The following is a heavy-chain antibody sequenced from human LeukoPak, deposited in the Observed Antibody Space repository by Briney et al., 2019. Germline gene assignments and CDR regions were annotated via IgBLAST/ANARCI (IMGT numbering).Heavy chain of an antibody. J-gene: IGHJ3*02. V-gene: IGHV4-59*11. CDR3: AREGIAAAGNDAFDI. CDR2: IYYSGST. Sequence: PSETLSLTCTVSGGSISSHYWSWIRQPPGKGLEWIGYIYYSGSTNYNPSLKSRVTISVDTSKNQCSLKLSSVTAADTAVYYCAREGIAAAGNDAFDIWGQGTMVTVSS. D-gene: IGHD6-13*01. CDR1: GGSISSHY.